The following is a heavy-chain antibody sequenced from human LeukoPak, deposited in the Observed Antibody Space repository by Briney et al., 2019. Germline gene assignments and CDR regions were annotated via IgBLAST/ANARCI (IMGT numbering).Heavy chain of an antibody. CDR1: GFTFSSYG. CDR2: IRYDGSNK. V-gene: IGHV3-30*02. D-gene: IGHD3-3*01. J-gene: IGHJ5*02. CDR3: AKDPLQIFGVVENWFDP. Sequence: GGSLRLSCAASGFTFSSYGMHWVRQAPGKGLEWVAFIRYDGSNKYYADSVKGRSTISRDNSKNTLYLQMNSLRAADTAVYYCAKDPLQIFGVVENWFDPWGQGTLVTVSS.